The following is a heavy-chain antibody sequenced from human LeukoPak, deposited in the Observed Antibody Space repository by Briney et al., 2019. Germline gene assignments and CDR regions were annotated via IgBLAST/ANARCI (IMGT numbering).Heavy chain of an antibody. J-gene: IGHJ4*02. Sequence: PGGPLRLSCAAAGFTFSSYAMHWVHQAQGKGLEWVGRIKSKTDGGKTDYAAHVKGRATISRDDSKNTLYLQMNSLKTEDTAVYYCTTASDCSGGSCYFDYWGQGTLVTVSS. CDR1: GFTFSSYA. CDR3: TTASDCSGGSCYFDY. V-gene: IGHV3-15*01. CDR2: IKSKTDGGKT. D-gene: IGHD2-15*01.